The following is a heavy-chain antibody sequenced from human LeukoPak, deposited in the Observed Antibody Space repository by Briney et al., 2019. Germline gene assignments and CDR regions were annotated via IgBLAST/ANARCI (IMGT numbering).Heavy chain of an antibody. CDR1: GFTFSSYS. V-gene: IGHV3-23*01. CDR3: AREYLGYCSSTSCYGDAFDI. CDR2: ISGSGGST. D-gene: IGHD2-2*01. Sequence: GGSLRLSCAASGFTFSSYSMSWVRQAPGKGVERGSAISGSGGSTYYADSVKGRFTISRDNSKNTLYLQMNSLRAEDTAVYYCAREYLGYCSSTSCYGDAFDIWGQGTMVTVSS. J-gene: IGHJ3*02.